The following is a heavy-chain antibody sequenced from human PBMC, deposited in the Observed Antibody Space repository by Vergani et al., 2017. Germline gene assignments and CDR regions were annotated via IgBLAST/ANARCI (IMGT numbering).Heavy chain of an antibody. J-gene: IGHJ6*02. CDR1: GYTFSIYS. CDR2: ISCSFFNT. Sequence: HLLESGGNLIQPWGSLILSCGASGYTFSIYSITWVRLAPVKGFHFVSAISCSFFNTFYTDSVKGLFTISRDNSKDTLYLQMNSLRVEDTAIYYCAKARDPNCKGGNCYSYYYGLDLWGQGTTVTVSS. D-gene: IGHD2-21*01. V-gene: IGHV3-23*01. CDR3: AKARDPNCKGGNCYSYYYGLDL.